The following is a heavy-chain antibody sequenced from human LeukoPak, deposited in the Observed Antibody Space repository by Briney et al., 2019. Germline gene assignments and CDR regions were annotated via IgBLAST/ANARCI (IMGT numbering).Heavy chain of an antibody. V-gene: IGHV3-23*01. CDR1: GFTFRSNV. D-gene: IGHD2-2*01. Sequence: GGPLSLSCEAFGFTFRSNVMSWVGQAQGKGLEWVPAISGSGGSTYDADSVKGRFTISRDNSKNTLYLQMNSLRAEDTAVYYCANGLQGYCSSTSCSNFDYWGQGTLVTVSS. CDR2: ISGSGGST. J-gene: IGHJ4*02. CDR3: ANGLQGYCSSTSCSNFDY.